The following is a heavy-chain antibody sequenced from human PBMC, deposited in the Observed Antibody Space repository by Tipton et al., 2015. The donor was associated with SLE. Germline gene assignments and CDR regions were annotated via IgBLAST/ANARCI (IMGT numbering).Heavy chain of an antibody. J-gene: IGHJ4*02. Sequence: AGLVKPSETLSLTCAVYGGPFSGYYWTWIRQPPGKGLEWIGEINDNGNIGYNPSLKSRVTISVDTSKNQFSLKLSSVTAADTAVYYCARHLRLRVFFDYWGQGTLVTVSS. V-gene: IGHV4-34*01. CDR3: ARHLRLRVFFDY. CDR2: INDNGNI. D-gene: IGHD3-3*02. CDR1: GGPFSGYY.